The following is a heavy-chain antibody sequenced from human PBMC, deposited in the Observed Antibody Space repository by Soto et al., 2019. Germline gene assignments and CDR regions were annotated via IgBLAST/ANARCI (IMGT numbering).Heavy chain of an antibody. D-gene: IGHD3-16*01. J-gene: IGHJ4*02. CDR2: ISGSGGST. V-gene: IGHV3-23*01. Sequence: EVQLLESGGGLVQPGGSLRLSCAASGFTFSSYAMSWVRQAPGKGLEWVSAISGSGGSTYYADSVKGRFTISRDNSKNTLYLQMNSLRAEDTAVYYCAKDLGDGNLPPYYFDYWGQGTLVTVSS. CDR1: GFTFSSYA. CDR3: AKDLGDGNLPPYYFDY.